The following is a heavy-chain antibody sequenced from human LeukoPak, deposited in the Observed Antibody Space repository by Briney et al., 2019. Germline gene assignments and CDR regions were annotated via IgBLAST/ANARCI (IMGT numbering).Heavy chain of an antibody. CDR3: ARNPYSSGWYIFRGAFDI. CDR2: ISSSSSTI. V-gene: IGHV3-48*01. Sequence: GGSLRLSCAASGFTFSSYSMNWVRQAPGKGLGWVSYISSSSSTIYYADSVKGRFTISRDNAKNTLYLQMNSLRAEDTAVYYCARNPYSSGWYIFRGAFDIWGQGTMVTVSS. CDR1: GFTFSSYS. J-gene: IGHJ3*02. D-gene: IGHD6-19*01.